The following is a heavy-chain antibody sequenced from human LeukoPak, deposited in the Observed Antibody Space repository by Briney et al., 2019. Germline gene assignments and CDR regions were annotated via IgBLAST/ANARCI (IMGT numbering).Heavy chain of an antibody. V-gene: IGHV4-31*03. CDR3: AKDRRITIFGVVDPYYGMDV. J-gene: IGHJ6*02. D-gene: IGHD3-3*01. CDR1: GGPINRGGYY. CDR2: IYYSASS. Sequence: SHTLSLTCTVSGGPINRGGYYWNWIPQHPGKGLPSIGCIYYSASSYYKPSLKSRVTISVDTSKTQFSLKLSSVTAAETAVYYCAKDRRITIFGVVDPYYGMDVWGQGTTVTVSS.